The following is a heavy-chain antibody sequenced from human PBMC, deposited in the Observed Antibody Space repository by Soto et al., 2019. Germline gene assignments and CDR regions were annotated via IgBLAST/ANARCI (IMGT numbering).Heavy chain of an antibody. CDR2: INPNSGNI. D-gene: IGHD3-10*01. Sequence: GASVKVSCKASGNTFTSYDINWVRQATGHGLVWMGWINPNSGNIGYAQKFQGRVTMTRDTAIRTAYMEVSRLRSDDTAVYYCARGRASGSYYLLDYWGQGTLVTVSS. J-gene: IGHJ4*02. CDR1: GNTFTSYD. CDR3: ARGRASGSYYLLDY. V-gene: IGHV1-8*01.